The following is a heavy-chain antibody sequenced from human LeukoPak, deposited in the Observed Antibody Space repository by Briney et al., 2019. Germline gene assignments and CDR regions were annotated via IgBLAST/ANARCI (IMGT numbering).Heavy chain of an antibody. CDR1: GYTFTSYG. J-gene: IGHJ4*02. CDR3: ARGDDSSGYRDPFDY. Sequence: ASVKVSCKASGYTFTSYGISWVRQGPGQGLEWMGWISAYNGNTNYAQKLQGRVTMTTDTSTSTAYMELRSLRSDDTAVYYCARGDDSSGYRDPFDYWGQGTLVTATS. CDR2: ISAYNGNT. D-gene: IGHD3-22*01. V-gene: IGHV1-18*01.